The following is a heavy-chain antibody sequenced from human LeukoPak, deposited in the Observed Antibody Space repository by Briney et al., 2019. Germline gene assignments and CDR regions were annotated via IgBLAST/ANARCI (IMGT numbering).Heavy chain of an antibody. Sequence: GGSLRLSCVASGFPFSSHSLSWVRQAPGKGLEWVSSISSSAYNFIYYADSVRGRFTISRDDAKTSLYLQMNSLRADDSAVYYCARGRGHNAWHAAHWGQGAQVTVSS. J-gene: IGHJ4*02. CDR1: GFPFSSHS. CDR2: ISSSAYNFI. CDR3: ARGRGHNAWHAAH. D-gene: IGHD2-15*01. V-gene: IGHV3-21*01.